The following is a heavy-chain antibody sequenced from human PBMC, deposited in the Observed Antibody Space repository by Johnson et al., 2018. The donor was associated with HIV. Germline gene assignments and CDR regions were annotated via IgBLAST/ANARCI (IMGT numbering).Heavy chain of an antibody. CDR2: ISGTGGST. J-gene: IGHJ3*02. CDR3: AKDVRYSGSYLSFAFDI. V-gene: IGHV3-23*04. D-gene: IGHD1-26*01. CDR1: GFTFDDYG. Sequence: VQLVESGGGVVQPGGSLRLSCAASGFTFDDYGMSWVRQAPGKGLEWVSGISGTGGSTYYADSVKGRFTISRDNYKNTLYLQMNSLRAEDTAVYYCAKDVRYSGSYLSFAFDIWGQGTMVTVSS.